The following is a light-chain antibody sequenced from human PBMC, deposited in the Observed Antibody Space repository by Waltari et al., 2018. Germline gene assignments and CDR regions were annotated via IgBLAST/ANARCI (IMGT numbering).Light chain of an antibody. CDR3: IQGTHWPYT. CDR1: QSLVHSDGNTH. CDR2: KVS. Sequence: DVVMTQSPLSLPLTLGQPASISCTSSQSLVHSDGNTHLVWFHQRPGQSPRRLIYKVSIRDFEVTCSVSGGGTAIDFTLRSSRVEAEDVGVYYCIQGTHWPYTFGQGTKLDIK. J-gene: IGKJ2*01. V-gene: IGKV2-30*02.